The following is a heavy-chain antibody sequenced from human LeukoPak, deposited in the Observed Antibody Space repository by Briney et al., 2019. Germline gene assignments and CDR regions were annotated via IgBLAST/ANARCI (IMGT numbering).Heavy chain of an antibody. D-gene: IGHD2-2*01. CDR2: ISSSSSTI. Sequence: GGSLRLSCAASGFTFSSYSMNWVRQAPGKGLEWVSYISSSSSTIYYADSVKGRFTISRDNAKNSLYLQMNSLRAEDTAVYYCARAEGYCSSTSCSPFDYWGQGTLVTVSS. J-gene: IGHJ4*02. V-gene: IGHV3-48*01. CDR3: ARAEGYCSSTSCSPFDY. CDR1: GFTFSSYS.